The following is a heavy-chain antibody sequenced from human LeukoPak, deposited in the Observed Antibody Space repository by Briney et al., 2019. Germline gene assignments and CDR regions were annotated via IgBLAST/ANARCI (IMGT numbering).Heavy chain of an antibody. CDR2: IYYIGST. J-gene: IGHJ4*02. V-gene: IGHV4-59*08. CDR1: GGSISSYY. CDR3: ARHVGDIVVVPAAVDY. Sequence: SETLFLTCTVSGGSISSYYWSWIRQPPGKGLEWIGYIYYIGSTNYNPSLKSRVTISVDTSKNQFSLKLSSVTAADTAVYYCARHVGDIVVVPAAVDYWGQGTLVTVSS. D-gene: IGHD2-2*01.